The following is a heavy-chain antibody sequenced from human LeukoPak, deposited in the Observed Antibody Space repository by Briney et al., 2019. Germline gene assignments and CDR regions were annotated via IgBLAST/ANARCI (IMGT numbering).Heavy chain of an antibody. V-gene: IGHV1-46*01. J-gene: IGHJ5*02. CDR1: GYTFTSYY. CDR2: INPSGGST. D-gene: IGHD4-17*01. Sequence: ASVKVSCKASGYTFTSYYMHWVRQAPGQGLEWMGIINPSGGSTSYAKKFQGRVTMTRDTSTSTVYMELSSLRSEDTAVYYCAREPLYGDPMTGAPPGLDPWGQGTLVTVSS. CDR3: AREPLYGDPMTGAPPGLDP.